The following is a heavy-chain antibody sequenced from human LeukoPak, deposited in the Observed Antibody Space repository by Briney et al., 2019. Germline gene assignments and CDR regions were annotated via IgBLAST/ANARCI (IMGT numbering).Heavy chain of an antibody. CDR2: IKSKTDGGTT. CDR1: GFTFSAYS. V-gene: IGHV3-15*01. CDR3: TQYTYGFFQY. Sequence: GGSLRLSCATSGFTFSAYSLSWVRQAPGKGLEWVGRIKSKTDGGTTDYAAPVKGRFTISRDDSKNTLYLQMNSLKTEDTAVYYCTQYTYGFFQYWGQGTLVTVSS. J-gene: IGHJ4*02. D-gene: IGHD5-18*01.